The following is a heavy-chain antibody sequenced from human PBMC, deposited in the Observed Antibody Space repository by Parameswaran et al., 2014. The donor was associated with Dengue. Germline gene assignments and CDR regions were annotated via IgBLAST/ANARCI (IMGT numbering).Heavy chain of an antibody. V-gene: IGHV3-48*03. CDR2: ISSSGSTI. D-gene: IGHD3-10*01. J-gene: IGHJ6*03. CDR3: ARGGFGELLYYYYYMDV. Sequence: WIRQPPGKGLEWVSYISSSGSTIYYADSVKGRFTISRDNAKNSLYLQMNSLRAEDTAVYYCARGGFGELLYYYYYMDVWGKGTTVTVSS.